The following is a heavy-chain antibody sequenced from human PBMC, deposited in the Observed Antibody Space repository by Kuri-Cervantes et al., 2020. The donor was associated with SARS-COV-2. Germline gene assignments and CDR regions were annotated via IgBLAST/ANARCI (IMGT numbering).Heavy chain of an antibody. CDR3: ARDVWSGYYYGMDV. V-gene: IGHV3-30-3*01. CDR2: ISYDGSNK. CDR1: GFTFSSYA. J-gene: IGHJ6*02. D-gene: IGHD3-3*01. Sequence: LSLTCAASGFTFSSYAMHWVRQAPGKGLEWVAVISYDGSNKYYADSVKGRFTISRDNSKNTLYPQMNSLRAEDTAVYYCARDVWSGYYYGMDVWGQGTTVTVSS.